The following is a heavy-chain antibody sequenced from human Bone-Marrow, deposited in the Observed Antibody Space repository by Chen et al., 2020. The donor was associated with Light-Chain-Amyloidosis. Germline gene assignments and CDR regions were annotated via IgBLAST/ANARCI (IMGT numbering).Heavy chain of an antibody. CDR3: ERRRDGYNFDY. V-gene: IGHV5-51*01. Sequence: EVQLEQSGPEVKKPGESLKISCKGSGYTFPNYWIGWVRQMPWKGLEWMGVIYPDDSDARYSPSFEGQVTISADKSITTAYLQWRSLKASDTAMYYCERRRDGYNFDYWGQGTLVTVS. D-gene: IGHD5-12*01. CDR1: GYTFPNYW. J-gene: IGHJ4*02. CDR2: IYPDDSDA.